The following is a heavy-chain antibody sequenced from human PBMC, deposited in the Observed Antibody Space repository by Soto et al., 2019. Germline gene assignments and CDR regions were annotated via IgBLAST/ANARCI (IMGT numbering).Heavy chain of an antibody. D-gene: IGHD2-21*02. J-gene: IGHJ6*02. CDR2: INPSTGVT. CDR1: GYSFTDYY. CDR3: VRSPGDFRYGMDV. Sequence: QVQLVQSGAEVKKPGASVKVSCKASGYSFTDYYMHWVRQAPGQGPEWLGLINPSTGVTHFAQKFQGWVTMTRDTSISTAYMELSRLTSDDTAVYYCVRSPGDFRYGMDVWGQGTTVTVSS. V-gene: IGHV1-2*04.